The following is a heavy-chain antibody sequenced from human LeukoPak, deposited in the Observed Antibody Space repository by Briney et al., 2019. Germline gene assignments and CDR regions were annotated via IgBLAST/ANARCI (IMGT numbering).Heavy chain of an antibody. V-gene: IGHV3-74*01. J-gene: IGHJ6*02. CDR1: GFTLSSYW. D-gene: IGHD6-13*01. Sequence: GGSLRLSCAASGFTLSSYWMHWIRQAPGEGLVWVSRIDPDGSTTNYADSVKGRFTTSRDNAKNTLYLQMNSLRAEDTALYYCTRVQAGRAGLMDVWGRGTTVTVSS. CDR2: IDPDGSTT. CDR3: TRVQAGRAGLMDV.